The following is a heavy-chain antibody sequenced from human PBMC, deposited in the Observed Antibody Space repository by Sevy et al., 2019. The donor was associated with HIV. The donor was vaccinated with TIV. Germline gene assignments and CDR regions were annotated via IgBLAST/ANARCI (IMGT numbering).Heavy chain of an antibody. CDR3: ARHGGIAVATIDY. V-gene: IGHV4-39*01. J-gene: IGHJ4*02. Sequence: SETLSLTCTVSGGSISSSTYYWGWIRQPPGKGLEWIASIYYSGSTYYNVSLESRVTISVDMSKNQFSLRLSSVTAADTAVYYCARHGGIAVATIDYWGQGNLVTVSS. CDR1: GGSISSSTYY. D-gene: IGHD6-19*01. CDR2: IYYSGST.